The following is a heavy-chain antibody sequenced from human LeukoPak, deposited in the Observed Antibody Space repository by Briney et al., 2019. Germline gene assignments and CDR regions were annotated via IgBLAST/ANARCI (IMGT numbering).Heavy chain of an antibody. J-gene: IGHJ4*02. V-gene: IGHV1-18*01. Sequence: ASVKVSCKASGYTFTSYGISWVRQAPGQGLEWMGWISAYNGNTNYAQKLQGRVTMTTDTSTSTAYMELSRLRSDDTAVYYCARGIDYYDSSGYYYWGQGTLVTVSS. CDR1: GYTFTSYG. CDR3: ARGIDYYDSSGYYY. D-gene: IGHD3-22*01. CDR2: ISAYNGNT.